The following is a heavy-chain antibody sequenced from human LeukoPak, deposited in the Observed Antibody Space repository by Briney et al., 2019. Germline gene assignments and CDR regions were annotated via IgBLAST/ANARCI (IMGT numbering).Heavy chain of an antibody. Sequence: SGGSLRLSCAASGFTFSSYAMHWVRQAPGEGLEWVAVISYDGSNKYYADSVKGRFTISRDNSKNTLYLQMNSLRAEDTAVYYCASGVTALVGPSGGWGQGTLVTVSS. D-gene: IGHD2-2*01. V-gene: IGHV3-30*04. CDR2: ISYDGSNK. CDR1: GFTFSSYA. J-gene: IGHJ4*02. CDR3: ASGVTALVGPSGG.